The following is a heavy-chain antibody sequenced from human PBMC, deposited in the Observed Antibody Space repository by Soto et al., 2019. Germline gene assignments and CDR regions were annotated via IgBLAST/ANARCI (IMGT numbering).Heavy chain of an antibody. Sequence: LSDCCAAAGCTLNSYVMHGVLKDPGKGLEWVAVISYDGSNKYYADSVKGRFTISRDNSKNTLYLQMNSLRAEDTAVYYCAREDCSGGSCPTSMDVWGQGTTVTVSS. D-gene: IGHD2-15*01. CDR3: AREDCSGGSCPTSMDV. CDR1: GCTLNSYV. J-gene: IGHJ6*02. CDR2: ISYDGSNK. V-gene: IGHV3-30-3*01.